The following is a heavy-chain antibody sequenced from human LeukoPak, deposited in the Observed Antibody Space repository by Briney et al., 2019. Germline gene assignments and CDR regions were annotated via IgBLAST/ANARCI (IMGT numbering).Heavy chain of an antibody. D-gene: IGHD5-18*01. V-gene: IGHV1-24*01. CDR1: GYTLTELS. J-gene: IGHJ4*02. CDR3: ARSGYSYGYYFDY. Sequence: GASVKVSCKVSGYTLTELSMHWVRQAPGKGLEWMGGFDPEDGETIYAQKFQGRVTMTRDTSTSTVYMELSSLRSEDTAVYYCARSGYSYGYYFDYWGQGTLVTVSS. CDR2: FDPEDGET.